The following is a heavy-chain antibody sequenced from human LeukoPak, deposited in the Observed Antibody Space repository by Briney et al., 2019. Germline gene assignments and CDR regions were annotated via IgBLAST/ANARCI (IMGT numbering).Heavy chain of an antibody. V-gene: IGHV3-20*04. CDR1: GFTFSNYA. CDR2: INWNGGST. CDR3: VRETPIAVAGTIYFYFYMDV. Sequence: LPGGSLRLSCAGFGFTFSNYAMSWVRQAPGKGLEWVSGINWNGGSTTYADSVRGRFTISRDNAKNSLYLQMSSLRAEDTALYYCVRETPIAVAGTIYFYFYMDVWGKGTTVTVSS. D-gene: IGHD6-19*01. J-gene: IGHJ6*03.